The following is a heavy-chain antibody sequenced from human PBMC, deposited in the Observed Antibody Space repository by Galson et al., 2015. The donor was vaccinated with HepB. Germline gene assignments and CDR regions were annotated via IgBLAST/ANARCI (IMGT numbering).Heavy chain of an antibody. D-gene: IGHD3-3*01. CDR1: GFTFSSYA. CDR3: VKMSASWSGYYTWGYYYYTMDV. CDR2: ISSNGGST. V-gene: IGHV3-64D*06. Sequence: SLRLSCAASGFTFSSYAMHWVRQAPGKGLEYVSAISSNGGSTYYADSVKGRITISRDNSKNTLYLQMSSLRAEDTAVYYCVKMSASWSGYYTWGYYYYTMDVWGQGTTVTVSS. J-gene: IGHJ6*02.